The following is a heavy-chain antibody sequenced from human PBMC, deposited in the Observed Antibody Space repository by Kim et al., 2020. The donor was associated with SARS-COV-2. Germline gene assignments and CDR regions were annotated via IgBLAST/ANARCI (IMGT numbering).Heavy chain of an antibody. V-gene: IGHV3-43*02. Sequence: GGSLRLSXAXSGFTFDDYAMHWVRQAPGKGLEWVYLISGDGGSTYYADSVKGRFTISRDNSKNSLYLQMNSVRTEDTALYYCAKDKEDSWYEGTHFDYWGQGTLVTVSS. CDR3: AKDKEDSWYEGTHFDY. J-gene: IGHJ4*02. CDR1: GFTFDDYA. CDR2: ISGDGGST. D-gene: IGHD6-13*01.